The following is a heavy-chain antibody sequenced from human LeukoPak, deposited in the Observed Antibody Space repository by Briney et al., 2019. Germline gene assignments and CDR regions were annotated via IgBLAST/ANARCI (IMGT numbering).Heavy chain of an antibody. CDR1: GGSIRSSSYY. CDR3: ARSNYVWGSYRPRQSDAFDI. D-gene: IGHD3-16*02. V-gene: IGHV4-39*01. J-gene: IGHJ3*02. Sequence: SETLSLTCAVSGGSIRSSSYYWGWIRQPPGRGLEWIGTVYYSRSTYYNPSLKSRVTISVDTSKNQFSLKLSSVTAADTAVYYCARSNYVWGSYRPRQSDAFDIWGQGTMVTVSS. CDR2: VYYSRST.